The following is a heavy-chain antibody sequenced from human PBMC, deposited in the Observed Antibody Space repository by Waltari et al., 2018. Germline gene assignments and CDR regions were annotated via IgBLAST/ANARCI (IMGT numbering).Heavy chain of an antibody. D-gene: IGHD2-8*02. V-gene: IGHV4-59*11. J-gene: IGHJ4*02. CDR1: GGSISSHY. CDR3: ARMGCTGGVCYKPRRFDY. CDR2: IYYSGST. Sequence: QVQLQESGPGLVKPSETLSLTCTVSGGSISSHYWSWIRQPPGKGLEWIGYIYYSGSTNYNPSLKSRVTISIDTSKNQFSLKLSSVTAADTAVYYCARMGCTGGVCYKPRRFDYWGQGTLVTVSS.